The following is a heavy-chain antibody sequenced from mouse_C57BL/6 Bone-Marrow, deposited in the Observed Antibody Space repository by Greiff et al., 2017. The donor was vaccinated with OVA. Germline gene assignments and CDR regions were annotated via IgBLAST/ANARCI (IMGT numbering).Heavy chain of an antibody. Sequence: EVQLVESGGGLVQPKGSLKLSCAASGFTFNTYAMHWVRQAPGKGLEWVARIRSKSSNYATYYADSVKDRFTISRDDSQSMLYLQMNNLKTEATAMYYCVRDITTARDFDVWGTGTTVTVSS. CDR3: VRDITTARDFDV. V-gene: IGHV10-3*01. CDR1: GFTFNTYA. D-gene: IGHD1-1*01. CDR2: IRSKSSNYAT. J-gene: IGHJ1*03.